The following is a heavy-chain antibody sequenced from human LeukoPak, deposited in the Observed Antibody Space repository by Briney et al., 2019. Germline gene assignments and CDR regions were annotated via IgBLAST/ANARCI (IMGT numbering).Heavy chain of an antibody. Sequence: PSETLSLTCTVSGGSISSYYWSWIRQPPGKGLEWIGYIYYSGSTNYNPSLKSRVTISVDTSKNQFSLKLSSVTAADTAVYYCAREYSRSWYIDYWGQGTLVTVSS. V-gene: IGHV4-59*01. J-gene: IGHJ4*02. CDR1: GGSISSYY. CDR3: AREYSRSWYIDY. CDR2: IYYSGST. D-gene: IGHD6-13*01.